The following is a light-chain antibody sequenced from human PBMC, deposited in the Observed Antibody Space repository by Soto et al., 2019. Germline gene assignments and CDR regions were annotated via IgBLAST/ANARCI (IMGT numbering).Light chain of an antibody. J-gene: IGLJ2*01. Sequence: QSALTQPASVSGSPGQSITISCTGSNSDVGGYNYVSWYQQHPGRAPKLMIYEVSNRPSGVSNRFSGSKSGNMASLTISGLQAEDEADYYCSSYASMSTIVFGGGTKVTVL. CDR2: EVS. CDR3: SSYASMSTIV. CDR1: NSDVGGYNY. V-gene: IGLV2-14*01.